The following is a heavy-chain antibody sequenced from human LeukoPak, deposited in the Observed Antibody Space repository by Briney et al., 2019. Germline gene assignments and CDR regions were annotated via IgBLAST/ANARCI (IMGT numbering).Heavy chain of an antibody. D-gene: IGHD3-3*01. Sequence: GGSLTLSCGASGFLFSSCAISWVRQAPGKGLEWVSGIRTSSNTYCADSVKGRFTISSDTSKNTVYLQMNSLRAEDSAVYYCATLSYDVWTGINWFDPWGQGTLVTVSS. J-gene: IGHJ5*02. CDR1: GFLFSSCA. V-gene: IGHV3-23*01. CDR2: IRTSSNT. CDR3: ATLSYDVWTGINWFDP.